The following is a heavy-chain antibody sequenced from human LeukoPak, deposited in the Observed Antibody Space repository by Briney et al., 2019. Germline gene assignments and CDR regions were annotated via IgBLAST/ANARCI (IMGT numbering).Heavy chain of an antibody. CDR1: GFTFSSYG. D-gene: IGHD5-24*01. CDR2: ISSSSSYI. J-gene: IGHJ4*02. V-gene: IGHV3-21*01. Sequence: GGSLRLSCAASGFTFSSYGMNWVRQAPGKGLEWVSSISSSSSYIYYADSVKGRFTISRDNAKNSLYLQMNSLRAKDTALYYFARGGERWQQLEGFDYGGQETRVTVSS. CDR3: ARGGERWQQLEGFDY.